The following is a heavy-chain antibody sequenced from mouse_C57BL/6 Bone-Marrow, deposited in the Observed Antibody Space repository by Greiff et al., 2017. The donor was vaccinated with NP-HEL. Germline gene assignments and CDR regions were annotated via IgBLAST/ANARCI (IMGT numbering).Heavy chain of an antibody. CDR2: ISSGGSYT. J-gene: IGHJ2*01. CDR1: GFTFSSYG. D-gene: IGHD1-1*01. V-gene: IGHV5-6*02. Sequence: DVQLVESGGDLVKPGGSLKLSCAASGFTFSSYGMSWVRQTPDKRLEWVATISSGGSYTYYPDSVKGRFTISRDNAKNTLYLQMSSLKSEDTAMYYCARRGYYGSSYGYWGQGTTLTVSS. CDR3: ARRGYYGSSYGY.